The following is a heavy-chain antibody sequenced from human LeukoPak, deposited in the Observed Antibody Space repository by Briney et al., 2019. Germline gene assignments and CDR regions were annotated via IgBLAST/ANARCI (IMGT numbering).Heavy chain of an antibody. CDR2: ISSSSDTI. V-gene: IGHV3-48*02. J-gene: IGHJ4*02. Sequence: PGGSLRLSCAASGFTFNIYAMNWIRQAPGKGLEWLSYISSSSDTIYYAESVKGRLTISRDNAKNSLYLQMNSLRDEDTALYYCVRDRSAPDYWGQRTLVTVSS. CDR1: GFTFNIYA. CDR3: VRDRSAPDY.